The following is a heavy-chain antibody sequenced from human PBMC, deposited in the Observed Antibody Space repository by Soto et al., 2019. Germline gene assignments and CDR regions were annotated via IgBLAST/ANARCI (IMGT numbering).Heavy chain of an antibody. Sequence: SETLSLTCTVSGGSISSSSYYWGWIRQPPGKGLEWIGSIYYSGSTYYNPSLKSRVTISVDTSKNQFSLKLSSVTAADTAVYYCARHEVSVAGRWGYFDYWGQGTLVTVSS. V-gene: IGHV4-39*01. CDR3: ARHEVSVAGRWGYFDY. J-gene: IGHJ4*02. CDR2: IYYSGST. D-gene: IGHD2-15*01. CDR1: GGSISSSSYY.